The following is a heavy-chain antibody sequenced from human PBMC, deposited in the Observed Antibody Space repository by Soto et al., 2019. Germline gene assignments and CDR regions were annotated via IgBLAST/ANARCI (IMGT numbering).Heavy chain of an antibody. CDR2: IWYDGSNK. Sequence: GGSLRLSCAASGFTFSSYGMHWVRQAPGKGLEWVAVIWYDGSNKYYADSVKGRLTISRDNSKNTLYLQMNSLRAEDTAVYYCARDCRMNGSGTYYYMDVWGKGTTVTVSS. V-gene: IGHV3-33*01. CDR1: GFTFSSYG. D-gene: IGHD3-10*01. CDR3: ARDCRMNGSGTYYYMDV. J-gene: IGHJ6*03.